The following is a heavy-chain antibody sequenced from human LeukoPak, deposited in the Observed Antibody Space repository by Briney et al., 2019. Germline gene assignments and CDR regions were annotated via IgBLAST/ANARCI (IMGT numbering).Heavy chain of an antibody. CDR3: ARGVSTTNFDY. Sequence: SETLSLTCNVSGESISSHYWSWTRQSPGKGLEWIGYITNSGTTKFNPSLKSRVTISVDTSKNQFSLKLSSVTAADTAVYYCARGVSTTNFDYWGQGTLVTVSS. D-gene: IGHD1-7*01. J-gene: IGHJ4*02. CDR2: ITNSGTT. V-gene: IGHV4-59*08. CDR1: GESISSHY.